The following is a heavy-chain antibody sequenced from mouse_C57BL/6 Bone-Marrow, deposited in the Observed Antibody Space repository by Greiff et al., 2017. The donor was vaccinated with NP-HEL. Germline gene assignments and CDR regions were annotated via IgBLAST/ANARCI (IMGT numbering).Heavy chain of an antibody. Sequence: QVQLQQPGAELVKPGASVKLSCKASGYTFTSYWMHWVKQRPGQGLEWIGMIHPNSGSTNYNEKLKSKATLTVDKSSSTAYMQLSSLTSEDSAVYYCARSEYGNDYAMDYWGQGTSVTVSS. J-gene: IGHJ4*01. CDR3: ARSEYGNDYAMDY. D-gene: IGHD2-10*02. V-gene: IGHV1-64*01. CDR1: GYTFTSYW. CDR2: IHPNSGST.